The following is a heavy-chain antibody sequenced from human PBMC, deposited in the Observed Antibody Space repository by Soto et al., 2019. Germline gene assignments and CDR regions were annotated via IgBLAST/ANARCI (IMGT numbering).Heavy chain of an antibody. J-gene: IGHJ6*02. CDR3: EREGVQLERRVGYYYYYGMDV. Sequence: QVQLQESGPGLVKPSETLSLTCTVSGGSVSSGSYYWSWIRQPPGKGLEWIGYIYYSGSTNYNPPLKSRVTISVAAAKTQFSLKLSSVTASDTAVYYCEREGVQLERRVGYYYYYGMDVWGQGTTVTVSS. CDR2: IYYSGST. D-gene: IGHD1-1*01. CDR1: GGSVSSGSYY. V-gene: IGHV4-61*01.